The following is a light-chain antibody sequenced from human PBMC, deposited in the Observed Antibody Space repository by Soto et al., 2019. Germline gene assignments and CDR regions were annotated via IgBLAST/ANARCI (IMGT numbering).Light chain of an antibody. Sequence: EIVLTQSPATLSLSPGEIATLSFMASQSVSSYLAWYQQKPGQAPRLLIYDASNRATGIPARFSGSGSGTDFTLTISSLEPEDFAVYYCQQRSNWLWTFGQGTKVDI. CDR1: QSVSSY. J-gene: IGKJ1*01. CDR2: DAS. V-gene: IGKV3-11*01. CDR3: QQRSNWLWT.